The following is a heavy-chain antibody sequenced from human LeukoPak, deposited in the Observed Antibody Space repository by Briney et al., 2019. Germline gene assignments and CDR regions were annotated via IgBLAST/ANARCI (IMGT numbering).Heavy chain of an antibody. CDR2: INPNSGGT. D-gene: IGHD6-13*01. V-gene: IGHV1-2*02. CDR1: GYTLTGYY. J-gene: IGHJ4*02. Sequence: GASVKVSCKASGYTLTGYYIHWVRQAPGQGLEWMGWINPNSGGTNYAQKLQGRVTMTTDTSTSTAYMELRSLRSDDTAVYYCARAYSSSWSKRYYFDYWGQGTLVTVSS. CDR3: ARAYSSSWSKRYYFDY.